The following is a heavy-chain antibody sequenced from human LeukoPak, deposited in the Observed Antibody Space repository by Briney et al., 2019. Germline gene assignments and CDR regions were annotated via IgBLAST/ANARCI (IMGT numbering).Heavy chain of an antibody. J-gene: IGHJ4*02. CDR1: GFTFRNTA. Sequence: PAGSLRLSCAASGFTFRNTAMTWVRQAPGKGLEWVSTVSDSGDTTYYADPVTGRFTISRDNSKNTLYLQMNSLRAEDTAIYYCANGARLATYFDCWGQGTLVTVSS. D-gene: IGHD3-3*02. V-gene: IGHV3-23*01. CDR2: VSDSGDTT. CDR3: ANGARLATYFDC.